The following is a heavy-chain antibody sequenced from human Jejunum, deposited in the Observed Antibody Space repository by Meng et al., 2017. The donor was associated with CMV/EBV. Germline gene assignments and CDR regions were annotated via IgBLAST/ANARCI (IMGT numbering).Heavy chain of an antibody. V-gene: IGHV3-53*01. Sequence: TVISSYLSWVRQAPGKGLEWVSIIYSGGSPYYADAVKGRFTISRDNSKNTLYLQLNSLRAEDTAVYYCARGYCSSVSTSCYSFDYWGQGTLVTVSS. J-gene: IGHJ4*02. CDR1: TVISSY. D-gene: IGHD2-2*01. CDR3: ARGYCSSVSTSCYSFDY. CDR2: IYSGGSP.